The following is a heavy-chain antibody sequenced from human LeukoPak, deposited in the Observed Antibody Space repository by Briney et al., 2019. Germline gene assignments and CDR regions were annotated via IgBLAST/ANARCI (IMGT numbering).Heavy chain of an antibody. CDR2: IYYSGST. V-gene: IGHV4-59*08. J-gene: IGHJ5*02. CDR1: GGSISRYY. D-gene: IGHD5-24*01. CDR3: ARHGASTMRRFDP. Sequence: SETLSLTCTVSGGSISRYYWSWIRQPPGKGLEWIGYIYYSGSTNYNPSLKSRVTISVDTSKNQFSLKLSSVTAADTAVYYCARHGASTMRRFDPWGQGTLVTVSS.